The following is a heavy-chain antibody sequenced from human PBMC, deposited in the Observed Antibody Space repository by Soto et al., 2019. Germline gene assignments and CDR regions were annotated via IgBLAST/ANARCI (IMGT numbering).Heavy chain of an antibody. CDR3: ARDQVGATGDY. D-gene: IGHD1-26*01. Sequence: QIQLMQSGAEVKKPGASVKVSCKASGYTFTSYGISWVRQAPGQGLEWMGWISAYNGNRNYAQKVQGRVTKTTDTPTNTAYMEVRSLRSDDTAVYYCARDQVGATGDYWGQGTLVTVSS. V-gene: IGHV1-18*01. CDR1: GYTFTSYG. J-gene: IGHJ4*02. CDR2: ISAYNGNR.